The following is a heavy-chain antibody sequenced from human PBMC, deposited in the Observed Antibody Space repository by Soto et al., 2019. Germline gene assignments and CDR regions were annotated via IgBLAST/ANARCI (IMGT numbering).Heavy chain of an antibody. D-gene: IGHD2-15*01. J-gene: IGHJ4*02. V-gene: IGHV1-46*03. Sequence: QVQLVQSGAEVKKPGASVKVSCKASGNTFTSYYMHWVRQAPGQGLEWMGIINPSGSSTYAQKFQGRGTMTRDPSTSTVYMELSSLRSEDTAVSYCARVYCSGGSCYSIDYWGQGTLVTVSS. CDR3: ARVYCSGGSCYSIDY. CDR2: INPSGSST. CDR1: GNTFTSYY.